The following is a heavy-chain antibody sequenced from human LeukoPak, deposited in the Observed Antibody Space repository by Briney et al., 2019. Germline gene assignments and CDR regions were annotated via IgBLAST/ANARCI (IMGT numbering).Heavy chain of an antibody. D-gene: IGHD3-22*01. CDR2: IYYSGST. J-gene: IGHJ4*02. CDR1: GGSISSYY. Sequence: SETLSLTCTVSGGSISSYYWSWIRQPPGKGLEWIGYIYYSGSTNYNPSLKSRVTISVDTSKNQFSLKLSSVTAADTAVYYCAAEGRYYYDSSGYYSRFDYWGQRTLVTVSS. V-gene: IGHV4-59*01. CDR3: AAEGRYYYDSSGYYSRFDY.